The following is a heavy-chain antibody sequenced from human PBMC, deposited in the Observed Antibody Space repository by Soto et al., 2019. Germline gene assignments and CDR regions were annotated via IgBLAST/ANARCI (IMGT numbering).Heavy chain of an antibody. CDR3: ARDIGDHPYAVAFDI. Sequence: QVQLVESGGGLVKPGGSLRLSCAASGFTFSDYYMSWIRQAPGKGLEWVSYISSSSSYTNYADSVKGRFTISRDNAKNSLYLQMNSLRAEDTAVYYCARDIGDHPYAVAFDIWGQGTMVTVSS. CDR2: ISSSSSYT. CDR1: GFTFSDYY. J-gene: IGHJ3*02. V-gene: IGHV3-11*05. D-gene: IGHD2-21*02.